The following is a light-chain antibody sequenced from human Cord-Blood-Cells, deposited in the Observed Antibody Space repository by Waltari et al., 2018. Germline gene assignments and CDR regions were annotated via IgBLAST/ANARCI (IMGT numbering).Light chain of an antibody. V-gene: IGLV2-23*02. CDR2: AVN. CDR3: CSYAGSSTWV. Sequence: QSALTHPASVSGSPGQSITNSCTRTSSPVGSDHLVSWYQQHPGKAPKLMIYAVNKRPSGVSNRFSGSKSGNTGCLTISGLQAEDEADYYCCSYAGSSTWVFGGGTKLTVL. CDR1: SSPVGSDHL. J-gene: IGLJ3*02.